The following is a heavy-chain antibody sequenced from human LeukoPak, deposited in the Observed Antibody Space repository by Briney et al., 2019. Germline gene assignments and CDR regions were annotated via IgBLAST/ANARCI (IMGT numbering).Heavy chain of an antibody. CDR3: ARVVLWFGELFGAIVGWFDP. V-gene: IGHV1-24*01. J-gene: IGHJ5*02. CDR1: GYTLTELS. Sequence: ASVKVSCKVSGYTLTELSMHWVRQAPGKGLEWMGGFDPEDGETIYAQKFQGRVAMTEDTSTSTAYMELRSLRSDDTAVYYCARVVLWFGELFGAIVGWFDPWGQGTLVTVSP. CDR2: FDPEDGET. D-gene: IGHD3-10*01.